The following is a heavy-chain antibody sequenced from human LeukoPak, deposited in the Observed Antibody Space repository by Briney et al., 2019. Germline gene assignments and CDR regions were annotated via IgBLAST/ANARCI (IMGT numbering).Heavy chain of an antibody. J-gene: IGHJ6*03. CDR3: ARTSSYGYRDYYYYMDV. V-gene: IGHV1-69*13. Sequence: SVKVSCKASGGTFSSYAISRVRQAPGQGLEWMGGIIPIFGTANYAQKFQGRVTITADESTSTAYMELSSLRSEDTAVYYCARTSSYGYRDYYYYMDVWGKGTTVTVSS. CDR1: GGTFSSYA. CDR2: IIPIFGTA. D-gene: IGHD5-18*01.